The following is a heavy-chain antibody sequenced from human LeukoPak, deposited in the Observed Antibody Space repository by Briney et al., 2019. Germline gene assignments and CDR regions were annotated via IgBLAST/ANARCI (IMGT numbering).Heavy chain of an antibody. Sequence: SETLSLTCTGSGGSISSRSYYWDWIRQSPGKGLEWIASVYYSGTTYYNPSLESRLTISVDTSKNQFSVKLSSVAATDTAVYYCARTGPLWTFGGVIGYYFDYWGQGTLVTVSS. D-gene: IGHD3-16*01. CDR3: ARTGPLWTFGGVIGYYFDY. V-gene: IGHV4-39*01. CDR1: GGSISSRSYY. J-gene: IGHJ4*02. CDR2: VYYSGTT.